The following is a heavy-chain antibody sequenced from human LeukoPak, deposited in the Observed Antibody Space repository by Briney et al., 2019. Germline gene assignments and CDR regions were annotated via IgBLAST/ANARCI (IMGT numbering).Heavy chain of an antibody. V-gene: IGHV1-18*01. Sequence: GASVKVSCKASGYTVTSYVISWVRQAPGQGLDGMGWISAYNGNTNYAQKLQGRVTMTTDTSTSTAYKELRSLRSDDTAVYYCARDRGPYDFWSGLDYWGQGTLVTVSS. D-gene: IGHD3-3*01. CDR3: ARDRGPYDFWSGLDY. CDR2: ISAYNGNT. J-gene: IGHJ4*02. CDR1: GYTVTSYV.